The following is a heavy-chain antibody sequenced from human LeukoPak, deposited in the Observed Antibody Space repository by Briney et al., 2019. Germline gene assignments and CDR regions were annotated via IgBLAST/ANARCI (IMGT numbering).Heavy chain of an antibody. CDR3: ARGYCSGGSCYSKDYYYMDV. CDR2: STGTGYST. CDR1: EFIFSNYA. D-gene: IGHD2-15*01. V-gene: IGHV3-23*01. Sequence: GGSLRLSCAASEFIFSNYAMSWVRQAPGKGLEWVSGSTGTGYSTYYADSVKGRFTISRDNSNNMLYLQMNSLRAEDTAVYYCARGYCSGGSCYSKDYYYMDVWGKGTTVTVSS. J-gene: IGHJ6*03.